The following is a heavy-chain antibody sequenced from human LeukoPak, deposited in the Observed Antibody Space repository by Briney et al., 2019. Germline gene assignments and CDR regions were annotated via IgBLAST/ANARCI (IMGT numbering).Heavy chain of an antibody. CDR3: ARDYYDSSGYFNY. Sequence: GGSLRLSCAASGFTFSSYSMNWVRQALGKGLEWVSSISSSSSYIYYADSVKVRFTISRDNAKNSLYLQMNSLRAEDTAVYYCARDYYDSSGYFNYWGQGTLVTVSS. D-gene: IGHD3-22*01. CDR1: GFTFSSYS. J-gene: IGHJ4*02. CDR2: ISSSSSYI. V-gene: IGHV3-21*01.